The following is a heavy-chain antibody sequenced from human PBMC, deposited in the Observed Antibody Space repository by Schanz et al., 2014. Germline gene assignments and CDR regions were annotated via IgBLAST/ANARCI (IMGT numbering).Heavy chain of an antibody. Sequence: EVQLVESGGGLVKPGGSLRLSCAASGFAFSTYSMTWVRQAPGKGVEWVSSITSSSYNLYYADSVKGRFTISRDNAKSSLFLQMKGLRAEDTAVYYCSRGIVGGLDCWGQGTLVTVSS. CDR2: ITSSSYNL. J-gene: IGHJ4*02. CDR1: GFAFSTYS. CDR3: SRGIVGGLDC. D-gene: IGHD3-16*01. V-gene: IGHV3-21*01.